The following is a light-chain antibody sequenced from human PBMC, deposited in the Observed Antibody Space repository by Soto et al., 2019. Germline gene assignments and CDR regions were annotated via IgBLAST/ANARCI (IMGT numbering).Light chain of an antibody. CDR3: HQYGNSPLT. V-gene: IGKV3-20*01. CDR2: GTS. CDR1: QSISTH. J-gene: IGKJ1*01. Sequence: IVMTQSPATLSLSAGDRATLSCRASQSISTHFAWYQQKPGQAPRLLISGTSSRATGIPERFSGSGSGTAFTLTISRLEPEDSAVYYCHQYGNSPLTFGQGTKVDIK.